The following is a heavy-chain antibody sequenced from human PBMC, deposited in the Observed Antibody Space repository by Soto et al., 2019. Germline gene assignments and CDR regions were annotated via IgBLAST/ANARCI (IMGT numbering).Heavy chain of an antibody. CDR1: GFTFSSYA. V-gene: IGHV3-23*01. CDR2: ISGSGGST. J-gene: IGHJ4*02. Sequence: RLSCAASGFTFSSYAMSWVRQAPGKGLEWVSAISGSGGSTYYADSVKGRFTISRDNSKNTLYLQMNSLRAEDTAVYYCAKDVTRFLEWLLFFDYWGQGTLVTVSS. CDR3: AKDVTRFLEWLLFFDY. D-gene: IGHD3-3*01.